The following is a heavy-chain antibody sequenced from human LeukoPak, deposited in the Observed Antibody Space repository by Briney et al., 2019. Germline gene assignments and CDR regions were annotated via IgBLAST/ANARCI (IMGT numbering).Heavy chain of an antibody. CDR3: ARSSGRYYDSSGYYYEGDFDY. CDR1: GGTFSSYA. CDR2: IIPIFGTA. D-gene: IGHD3-22*01. J-gene: IGHJ4*02. Sequence: GASVKVSCKASGGTFSSYAISWVRQAPGRGLEWMGGIIPIFGTANYAQKFQGRVTITADESTSTAYMELSSLRSEDTAVYYCARSSGRYYDSSGYYYEGDFDYWGQGTLVTVSS. V-gene: IGHV1-69*13.